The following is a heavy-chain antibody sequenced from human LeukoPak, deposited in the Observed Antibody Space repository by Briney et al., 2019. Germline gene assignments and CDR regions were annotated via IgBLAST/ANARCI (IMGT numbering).Heavy chain of an antibody. J-gene: IGHJ4*02. Sequence: GGSLRLSCAASGFTFISYEMNWVRQAPGKGLEWVSYISSGGSTIYYAESVKGRFTISRDNAKNSLYLQMNSLRAEDTALYYCARNGRRTTVTSDFWGQGTLVTVSS. V-gene: IGHV3-48*03. D-gene: IGHD4-17*01. CDR1: GFTFISYE. CDR2: ISSGGSTI. CDR3: ARNGRRTTVTSDF.